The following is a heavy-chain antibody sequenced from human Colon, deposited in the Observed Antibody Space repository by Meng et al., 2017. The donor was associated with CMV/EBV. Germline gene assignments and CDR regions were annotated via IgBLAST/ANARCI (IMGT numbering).Heavy chain of an antibody. CDR1: GFTFSSYS. CDR2: IYNDDQT. Sequence: GESLKISCAASGFTFSSYSMSWVRQAPGKGLEWVALIYNDDQTYYADSVRGRFAISRDRFKNTLFLQMNNLKSEDTALYYCARGGSYSLGDEAFDFWGQGTMVTVSS. J-gene: IGHJ3*01. D-gene: IGHD1-26*01. V-gene: IGHV3-66*02. CDR3: ARGGSYSLGDEAFDF.